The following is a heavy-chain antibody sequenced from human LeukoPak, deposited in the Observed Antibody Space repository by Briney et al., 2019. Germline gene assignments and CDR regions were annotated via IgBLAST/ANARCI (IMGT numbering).Heavy chain of an antibody. Sequence: SETLSLTCAVYGGSFSGYYWSWIRQPPGKGLEWIGEINHSGSTNYNPSLKSRVTISVDTSKSQFSLKLSSVTAADTAVYYCARILAYYDFWSGYLDYWGQGTLVTVSS. CDR3: ARILAYYDFWSGYLDY. V-gene: IGHV4-34*01. CDR1: GGSFSGYY. D-gene: IGHD3-3*01. CDR2: INHSGST. J-gene: IGHJ4*02.